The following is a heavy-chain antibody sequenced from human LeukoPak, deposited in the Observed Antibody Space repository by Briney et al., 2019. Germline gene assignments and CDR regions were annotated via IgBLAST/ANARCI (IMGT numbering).Heavy chain of an antibody. J-gene: IGHJ6*02. Sequence: GASVKVSCKAPGYTFTSYDINWGRQGTGAGLERRGWMNPKSCNTGYAQKCQSRVTMTRNTSISTAYMELSSLRSEDTAVYYCARGKRILLWFGESSYGMDVWGQGTTVTVSS. V-gene: IGHV1-8*01. CDR1: GYTFTSYD. D-gene: IGHD3-10*01. CDR2: MNPKSCNT. CDR3: ARGKRILLWFGESSYGMDV.